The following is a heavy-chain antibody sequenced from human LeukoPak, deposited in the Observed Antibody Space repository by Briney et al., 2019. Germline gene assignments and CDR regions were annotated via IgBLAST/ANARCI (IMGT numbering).Heavy chain of an antibody. D-gene: IGHD4-11*01. CDR1: GSSISSHY. J-gene: IGHJ4*02. CDR2: IYYSGST. Sequence: SETLSLTCTVSGSSISSHYWSWIRQPPGKGLEWIGYIYYSGSTNYNPSLKSRVTISVDTSKNQFSLKLSSVTAADTAVYYCAREEGYSNTFDYWGQGTLVTVSS. CDR3: AREEGYSNTFDY. V-gene: IGHV4-59*11.